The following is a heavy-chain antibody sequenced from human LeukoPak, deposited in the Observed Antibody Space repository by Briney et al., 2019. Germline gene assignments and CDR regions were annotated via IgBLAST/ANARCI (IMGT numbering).Heavy chain of an antibody. J-gene: IGHJ4*02. Sequence: GESLKISCKGSGYSFTSYWIGWVRQMPGKGLEWMGIIYPGDSDTRYSPSFQGQVTISADKSISTASLQWSSLRASDTAMYYCARLSAVPRGEFDYWGQGTLVTVSS. D-gene: IGHD3-16*01. CDR1: GYSFTSYW. V-gene: IGHV5-51*01. CDR2: IYPGDSDT. CDR3: ARLSAVPRGEFDY.